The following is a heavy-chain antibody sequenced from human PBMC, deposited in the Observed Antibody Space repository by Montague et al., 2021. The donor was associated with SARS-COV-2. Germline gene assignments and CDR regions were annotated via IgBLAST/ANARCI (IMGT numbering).Heavy chain of an antibody. V-gene: IGHV4-61*02. CDR3: ARFGSGTLEFVL. CDR2: IRTTGHT. D-gene: IGHD1-26*01. J-gene: IGHJ4*02. CDR1: GASISTGIYY. Sequence: TLSLTCTVSGASISTGIYYWSWIRQPAGKGPEWIGRIRTTGHTDYNSSLESRVFMSVDTSTNQFSLSLTSVTAADTAVYFCARFGSGTLEFVLWGQGTLVCAFS.